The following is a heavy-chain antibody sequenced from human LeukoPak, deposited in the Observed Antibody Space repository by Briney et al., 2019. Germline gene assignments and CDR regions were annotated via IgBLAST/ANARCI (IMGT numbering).Heavy chain of an antibody. CDR2: INPNSGGT. CDR3: ARDVVVILHYYGMDV. D-gene: IGHD3-22*01. CDR1: GYTFTGYY. J-gene: IGHJ6*02. V-gene: IGHV1-2*02. Sequence: GASVKVSCKASGYTFTGYYMRWVRQAPGQGLEWMGWINPNSGGTNYAQKFQGRVTMTRDTSISTAYMELSRLRSDDTAVCYCARDVVVILHYYGMDVWGQGTTVTVSS.